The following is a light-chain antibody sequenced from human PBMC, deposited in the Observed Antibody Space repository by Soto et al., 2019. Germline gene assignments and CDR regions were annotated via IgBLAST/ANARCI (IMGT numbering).Light chain of an antibody. V-gene: IGLV2-23*01. CDR1: SSDVGSYNL. Sequence: QSALTQPASVSGSPGQSITISCTRTSSDVGSYNLVSWYQQHPGKAPKLMIYEGSKRPSGVSNRFSGSKSGNTASLTISGLQAEDEADYYCCSYAGSSTSYVVFGGGTKLTVL. CDR2: EGS. J-gene: IGLJ2*01. CDR3: CSYAGSSTSYVV.